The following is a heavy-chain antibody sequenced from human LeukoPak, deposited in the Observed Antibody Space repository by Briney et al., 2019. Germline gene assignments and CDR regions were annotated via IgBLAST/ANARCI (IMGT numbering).Heavy chain of an antibody. CDR2: IYTSGST. D-gene: IGHD2-2*01. V-gene: IGHV4-4*07. Sequence: SETLSLTCTVSGGSISSYYWSWIRQPAGKGLEWIGRIYTSGSTNYNPSLKSRVTMSVDTSKNQFSLKLRSVTAADTAVYYCATDCFYCSSTSCHFDYWGQGTLVTVSS. CDR1: GGSISSYY. J-gene: IGHJ4*02. CDR3: ATDCFYCSSTSCHFDY.